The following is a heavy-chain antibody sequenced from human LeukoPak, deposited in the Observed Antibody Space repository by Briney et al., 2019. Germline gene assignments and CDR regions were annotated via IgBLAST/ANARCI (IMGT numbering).Heavy chain of an antibody. CDR2: ISGSSIYI. J-gene: IGHJ4*02. D-gene: IGHD3-22*01. Sequence: GGSLRLSCAASGFTFSTYSMNWVRQAPGKGLGWVSSISGSSIYIYYADSVKGRFTISRDNAKNSLCLQMNSLRAEDTAVYYCARDPPYYDSSGYYYDYWGQGTLVTVSP. V-gene: IGHV3-21*01. CDR3: ARDPPYYDSSGYYYDY. CDR1: GFTFSTYS.